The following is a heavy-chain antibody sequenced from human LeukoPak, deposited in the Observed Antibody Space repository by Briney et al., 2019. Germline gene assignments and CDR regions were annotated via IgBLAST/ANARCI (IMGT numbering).Heavy chain of an antibody. Sequence: SVKVSCKASGFTFTSSAMQWVRQARGQRLEWIGWIVVGSGNTNYAQKFQERVTITRDMSTSTAYMELSSLRSEDTAVYYCAADPRKIGSRYYYYYMDVWGKGTTVTVSS. CDR2: IVVGSGNT. D-gene: IGHD3-10*01. CDR3: AADPRKIGSRYYYYYMDV. CDR1: GFTFTSSA. J-gene: IGHJ6*03. V-gene: IGHV1-58*02.